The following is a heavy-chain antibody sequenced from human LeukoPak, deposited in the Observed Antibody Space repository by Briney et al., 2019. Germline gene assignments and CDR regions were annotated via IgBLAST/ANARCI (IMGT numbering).Heavy chain of an antibody. CDR1: EFTFSSYG. Sequence: GGSLRLSCAASEFTFSSYGMTWVRQAPGKGLEWVSSITGSGGSTYYADSVQGRFTISRDNSKNTLYLQMNSLRAEDTAVYYCAKDPNGDYIGAFDIWGQGTMVTVSS. V-gene: IGHV3-23*01. J-gene: IGHJ3*02. D-gene: IGHD4-17*01. CDR3: AKDPNGDYIGAFDI. CDR2: ITGSGGST.